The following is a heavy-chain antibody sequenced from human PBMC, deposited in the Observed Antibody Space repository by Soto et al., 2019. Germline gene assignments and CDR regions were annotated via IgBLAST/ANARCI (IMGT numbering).Heavy chain of an antibody. CDR2: IYWDDDK. CDR3: AHIIAVAGIR. CDR1: GFSLSTSGVG. J-gene: IGHJ4*02. V-gene: IGHV2-5*02. Sequence: QITLKESGPTLVKPTQTLTLTCTFSGFSLSTSGVGVGWIRQPPGKALEWLALIYWDDDKRYSPSLKSRLTSTKDTSKNQLVRTMTNTDPVDTATYYCAHIIAVAGIRWCQGTLVTVSS. D-gene: IGHD6-19*01.